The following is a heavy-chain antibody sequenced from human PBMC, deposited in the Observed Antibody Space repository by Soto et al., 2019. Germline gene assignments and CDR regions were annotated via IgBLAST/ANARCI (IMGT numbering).Heavy chain of an antibody. D-gene: IGHD6-6*01. CDR3: ARAPLLRRQILAVSAYYGMDL. J-gene: IGHJ6*02. CDR2: INPSGGST. V-gene: IGHV1-46*01. Sequence: ASVKVSCKASGYTFTSYYMHWVRQAPGQGLEWMGIINPSGGSTNYAQKFQGRVTMTRDTSTSTVYMELSSLRSEDTAVYYCARAPLLRRQILAVSAYYGMDLWGQGTTVTVSS. CDR1: GYTFTSYY.